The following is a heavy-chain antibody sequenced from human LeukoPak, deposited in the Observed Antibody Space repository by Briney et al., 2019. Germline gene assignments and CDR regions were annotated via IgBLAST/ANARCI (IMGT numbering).Heavy chain of an antibody. CDR3: ARGWGYRAAGTFTRINWFDP. D-gene: IGHD6-13*01. CDR2: INHSGST. Sequence: SETLSLTCAVYGGSFSGYDWSWIRQPPGKGLEWIGEINHSGSTNYNPSLKSRVTISVDTSKNQFSLKLSSVTAADTAVYHCARGWGYRAAGTFTRINWFDPWGQGTLVTVSS. CDR1: GGSFSGYD. V-gene: IGHV4-34*01. J-gene: IGHJ5*02.